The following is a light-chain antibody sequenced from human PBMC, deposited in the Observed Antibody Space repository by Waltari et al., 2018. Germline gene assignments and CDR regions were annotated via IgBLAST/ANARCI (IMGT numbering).Light chain of an antibody. CDR2: HAS. CDR1: QTSGPS. CDR3: QQYNRWPPGT. V-gene: IGKV3-15*01. J-gene: IGKJ1*01. Sequence: TVMTQSPATLSVSPGDRATLSCRTSQTSGPSLAWYQQKPGQAPRLLIYHASTRATGIPARFSGSGSESEFTLTISSLQSEDVAVYYCQQYNRWPPGTFGQGTRVEI.